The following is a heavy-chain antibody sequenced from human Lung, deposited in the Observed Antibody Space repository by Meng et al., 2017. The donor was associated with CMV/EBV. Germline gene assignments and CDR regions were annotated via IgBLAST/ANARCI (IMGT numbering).Heavy chain of an antibody. CDR3: ARDHNCGPDY. CDR2: IYHASGGT. CDR1: AYTFTGHY. Sequence: ASXXDICKAAAYTFTGHYLHWVRQAPGQGLEWMGWIYHASGGTNYAQNFQGSVTMTSDTSISTAYKELSGLRSDETALYFCARDHNCGPDYWGQGTLVTVSS. J-gene: IGHJ4*02. V-gene: IGHV1-2*02. D-gene: IGHD1-1*01.